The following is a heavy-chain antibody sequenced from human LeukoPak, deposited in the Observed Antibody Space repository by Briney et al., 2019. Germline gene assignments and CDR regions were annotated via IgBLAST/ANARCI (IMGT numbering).Heavy chain of an antibody. CDR1: RGSISSFY. CDR3: ARDRHYYDSSGYYFDY. D-gene: IGHD3-22*01. CDR2: ISYSGNT. J-gene: IGHJ4*02. Sequence: PSETLSLTCTVSRGSISSFYWSWIRQPPGKGLEWIGYISYSGNTKYNPSLKSRVTISVDTSKNQFSLKLSSVTAADTAVYYCARDRHYYDSSGYYFDYWGQGTLVTVSS. V-gene: IGHV4-59*01.